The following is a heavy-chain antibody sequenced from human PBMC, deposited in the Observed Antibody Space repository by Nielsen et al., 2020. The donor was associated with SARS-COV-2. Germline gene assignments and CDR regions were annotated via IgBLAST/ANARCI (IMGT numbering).Heavy chain of an antibody. J-gene: IGHJ4*02. V-gene: IGHV4-34*01. CDR1: GGSFSDYY. Sequence: SETLSLTCAAYGGSFSDYYWSWIRQPPGKGLEWIWSIYYSGSTYYNPSLKSRVTISVDTSKNQFSLKLSSVTAADTAVYYCASRTGTTDYWGQGTLVTVSS. CDR3: ASRTGTTDY. CDR2: IYYSGST. D-gene: IGHD1-7*01.